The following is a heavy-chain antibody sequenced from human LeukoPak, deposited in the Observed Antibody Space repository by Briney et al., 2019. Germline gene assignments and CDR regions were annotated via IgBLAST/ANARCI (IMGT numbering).Heavy chain of an antibody. Sequence: PSQTLSLTCAVSGGSISSGGYSWSWIRQPPGKGLEWIGYIYHSGSTYYNPSLKSRVTISVDRSKNQFSLKLSSATAADTAVYYCARGPTYYYDSSGYDYWGQGTLVTVSS. CDR3: ARGPTYYYDSSGYDY. J-gene: IGHJ4*02. CDR1: GGSISSGGYS. V-gene: IGHV4-30-2*01. CDR2: IYHSGST. D-gene: IGHD3-22*01.